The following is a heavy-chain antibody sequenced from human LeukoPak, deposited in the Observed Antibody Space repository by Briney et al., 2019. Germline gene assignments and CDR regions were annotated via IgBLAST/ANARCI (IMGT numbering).Heavy chain of an antibody. CDR1: GGSISSYY. Sequence: SETLSLTCTVSGGSISSYYWSWIRQPAGKGLKWIGRIYTSGSTNYNPSLKSRVTMSVDTSKNQFSLKVSSVTAADTAVYYCARVEVVTAYVDYWGQGTLVTVSS. J-gene: IGHJ4*02. CDR3: ARVEVVTAYVDY. CDR2: IYTSGST. D-gene: IGHD2-21*02. V-gene: IGHV4-4*07.